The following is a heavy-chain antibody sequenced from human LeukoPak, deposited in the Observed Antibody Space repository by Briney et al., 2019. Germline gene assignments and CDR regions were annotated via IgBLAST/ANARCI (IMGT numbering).Heavy chain of an antibody. V-gene: IGHV3-15*01. Sequence: GGSLRLSCVASGFTFSNAWMTWVRQAPGKGLEWVGRIKSKTDGETTDYAAPVKGRFIISRDDSKNTVYLQMNSLKTEDTAVYHCNTAYIETRPWGQGTLVTVSS. D-gene: IGHD6-6*01. CDR2: IKSKTDGETT. CDR1: GFTFSNAW. J-gene: IGHJ5*02. CDR3: NTAYIETRP.